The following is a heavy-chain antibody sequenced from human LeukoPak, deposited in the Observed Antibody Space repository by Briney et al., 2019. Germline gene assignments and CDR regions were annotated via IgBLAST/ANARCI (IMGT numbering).Heavy chain of an antibody. D-gene: IGHD2/OR15-2a*01. J-gene: IGHJ6*02. CDR2: IYYSGST. Sequence: SETLSLTCTVSGGSISSYYWSWTRQPPGKGLEWIGYIYYSGSTNYNPSLKSRVTISVDTSKNQFSLKLSSVTAADTAVYYCARAIYGPGGMDVWGQGTTVTVSS. V-gene: IGHV4-59*01. CDR3: ARAIYGPGGMDV. CDR1: GGSISSYY.